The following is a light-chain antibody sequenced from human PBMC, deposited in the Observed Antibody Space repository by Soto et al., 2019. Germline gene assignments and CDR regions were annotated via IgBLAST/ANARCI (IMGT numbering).Light chain of an antibody. Sequence: QFPPSPASLSASVGARVTITCRASQSISTYLNWYQQKPGKAPKLLIYAASALQSGVPSRFSGSGSGTDFTLTISSLQSEDFATYYCQESYSTPGTVGQGTKVDI. CDR1: QSISTY. V-gene: IGKV1-39*01. J-gene: IGKJ1*01. CDR3: QESYSTPGT. CDR2: AAS.